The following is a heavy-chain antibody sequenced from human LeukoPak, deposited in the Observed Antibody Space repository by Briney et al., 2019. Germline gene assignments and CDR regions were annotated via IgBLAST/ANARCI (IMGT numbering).Heavy chain of an antibody. J-gene: IGHJ4*02. CDR2: IRSKAYGGTT. V-gene: IGHV3-49*04. Sequence: PGGSLRLSCAASGFTVSSNYMSWVRQAPGKGLEWVGFIRSKAYGGTTEYAASVKGRFTISRDDSKSIAYLQMNSLKTEDTAVYYCTRDDYGASYGYWGQGTLVTVSS. CDR1: GFTVSSNY. CDR3: TRDDYGASYGY. D-gene: IGHD4-17*01.